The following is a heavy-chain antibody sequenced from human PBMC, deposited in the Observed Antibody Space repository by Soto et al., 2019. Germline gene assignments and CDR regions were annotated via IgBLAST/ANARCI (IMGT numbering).Heavy chain of an antibody. V-gene: IGHV1-69*12. CDR1: GVTFISYA. J-gene: IGHJ6*02. D-gene: IGHD1-20*01. CDR2: IIPICGTA. CDR3: ASRITGSPNDYYGMDV. Sequence: QVQLVQSGAEVKKPGSSVKVSCKASGVTFISYAINWVRQAPGQGLEWMGGIIPICGTADYAQQFQGRVTITADESTSTAYMELSSLRSEDTAVYYCASRITGSPNDYYGMDVWGQGTTVTVSS.